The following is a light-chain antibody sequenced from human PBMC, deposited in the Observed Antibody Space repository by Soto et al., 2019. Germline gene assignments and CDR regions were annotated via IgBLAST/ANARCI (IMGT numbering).Light chain of an antibody. CDR2: GAS. CDR3: QQYGSSPPGFT. Sequence: PGDRATLSCRASHRVISTYFAWYLQKPGQPPSLLIYGASNRPTGVPDRFSGSGSGTDFTLTISRLEPEDVAVYYCQQYGSSPPGFTFGPGTTVEIK. J-gene: IGKJ3*01. CDR1: HRVISTY. V-gene: IGKV3-20*01.